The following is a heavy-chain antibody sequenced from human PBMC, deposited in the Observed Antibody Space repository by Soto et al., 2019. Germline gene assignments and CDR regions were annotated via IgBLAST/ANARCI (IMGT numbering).Heavy chain of an antibody. V-gene: IGHV3-33*01. D-gene: IGHD1-1*01. Sequence: GGSLRLSCAASGFTFSSYGMHWVRQAPGKGLEWVAVIWYDGSNKYYADSVKGRFTISRDNSKNTLYLQMNSLRAEDTAVYYCARDRAIDGTTAHDAFDIWGQGTMVTVSS. CDR2: IWYDGSNK. CDR1: GFTFSSYG. CDR3: ARDRAIDGTTAHDAFDI. J-gene: IGHJ3*02.